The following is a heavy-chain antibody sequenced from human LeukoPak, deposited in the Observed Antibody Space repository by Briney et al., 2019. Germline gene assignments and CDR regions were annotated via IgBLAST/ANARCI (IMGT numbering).Heavy chain of an antibody. Sequence: GGSLRLSCAASGFTFRSYAMNWVRQAPGKGLEWVSVIYSGGSTYYADSVKGRFTISRDNSKNTLYLQMNSLRAEDTAVYYCARGSPMLRGRPFDYWGQGTLDTVSS. J-gene: IGHJ4*02. D-gene: IGHD3-10*01. CDR3: ARGSPMLRGRPFDY. CDR1: GFTFRSYA. CDR2: IYSGGST. V-gene: IGHV3-53*01.